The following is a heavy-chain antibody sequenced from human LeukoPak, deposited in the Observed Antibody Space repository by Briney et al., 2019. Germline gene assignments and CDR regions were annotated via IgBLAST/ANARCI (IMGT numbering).Heavy chain of an antibody. CDR2: ISWNSGSI. CDR3: AKDAGGEDYFDY. J-gene: IGHJ4*02. Sequence: PGRSLRLSCAASGFTFDDYAMHWVRQAPWKGLEWVSGISWNSGSIGYADSVKGRFTISRDNAKNSLYLQMNSLRAEDTALYYCAKDAGGEDYFDYWGQGTLVTVSS. D-gene: IGHD3-16*01. V-gene: IGHV3-9*01. CDR1: GFTFDDYA.